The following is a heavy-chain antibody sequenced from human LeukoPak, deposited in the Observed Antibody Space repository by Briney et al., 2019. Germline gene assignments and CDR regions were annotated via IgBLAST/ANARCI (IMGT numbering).Heavy chain of an antibody. Sequence: PGGSLRLSCAASGFTFSSNGMHWVRQAPGKGLEWVAVIWYDGSNKYYADSVKGRFTISRDNSKNTLYLQMNSLRAEDTAVYYCARERSIAAAGTKSYLYYYDMDVWGKGPTVTVSS. CDR3: ARERSIAAAGTKSYLYYYDMDV. D-gene: IGHD6-13*01. V-gene: IGHV3-33*01. CDR2: IWYDGSNK. CDR1: GFTFSSNG. J-gene: IGHJ6*03.